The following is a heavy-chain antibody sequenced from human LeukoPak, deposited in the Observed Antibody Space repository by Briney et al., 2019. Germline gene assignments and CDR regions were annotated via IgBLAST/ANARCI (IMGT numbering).Heavy chain of an antibody. CDR3: AAGLWFGDRAFDY. Sequence: PSETLSLTCTVSGYSISSGYYWGWIRQPPGKGLEWIGSIYHSGSTYYNPSLKSRVTISVDTSKNQFSLKLSSVTAADTAVYYCAAGLWFGDRAFDYWGQGTLVTVSS. J-gene: IGHJ4*02. CDR1: GYSISSGYY. CDR2: IYHSGST. D-gene: IGHD3-10*01. V-gene: IGHV4-38-2*02.